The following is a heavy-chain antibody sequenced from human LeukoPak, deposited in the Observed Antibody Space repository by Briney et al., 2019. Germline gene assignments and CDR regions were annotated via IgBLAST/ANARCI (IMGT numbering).Heavy chain of an antibody. Sequence: ASVSVSCTASGDTFTGYYMHWVRQAPGQGLEWIGWISPSGGTDYAQKFQGRVTMTRDTSITTAYMELDSLRSDDTAVYYCARDHYYSSGSPSFDYWGQGTLVTVSS. CDR3: ARDHYYSSGSPSFDY. CDR1: GDTFTGYY. D-gene: IGHD3-10*01. V-gene: IGHV1-2*02. CDR2: ISPSGGT. J-gene: IGHJ4*02.